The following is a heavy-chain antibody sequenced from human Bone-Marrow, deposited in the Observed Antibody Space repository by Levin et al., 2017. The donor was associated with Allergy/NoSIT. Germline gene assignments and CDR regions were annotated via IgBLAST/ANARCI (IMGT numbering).Heavy chain of an antibody. CDR3: AKVESGWFRNKLDS. Sequence: ESLKISCAASGFTFRTYAMSWVRQAPGKGLEWLSGISGSGAGTFYADSVKGRFNISKDNSKNMVYLQLNSLRVEDTAVYYCAKVESGWFRNKLDSWGRGTLVTVSS. D-gene: IGHD6-19*01. V-gene: IGHV3-23*01. CDR2: ISGSGAGT. J-gene: IGHJ4*02. CDR1: GFTFRTYA.